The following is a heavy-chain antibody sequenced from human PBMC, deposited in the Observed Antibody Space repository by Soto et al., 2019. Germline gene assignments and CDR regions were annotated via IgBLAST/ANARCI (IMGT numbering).Heavy chain of an antibody. CDR1: GGSISSYY. CDR3: ARVPITGTTQRPYYFAY. CDR2: IYYSGST. D-gene: IGHD1-7*01. J-gene: IGHJ4*02. V-gene: IGHV4-59*01. Sequence: QVQLQESGPGLVKPSETLSLTCTVSGGSISSYYWSWIRQPPGKGLEWIGYIYYSGSTNYNPSLKGRVTITIDTSKSQFALKLSSVTAADTAVYYCARVPITGTTQRPYYFAYWGQGTLVTVSS.